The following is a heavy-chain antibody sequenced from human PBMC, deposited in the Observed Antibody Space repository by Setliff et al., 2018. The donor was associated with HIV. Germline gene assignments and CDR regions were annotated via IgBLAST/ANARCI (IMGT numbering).Heavy chain of an antibody. V-gene: IGHV4-34*01. CDR1: GGSFSGYH. Sequence: SETLSLTCAVYGGSFSGYHWNWIRQFPGKGLEWIGEINHTGNTQYNPSLKSRVTMSEETSKNQFSLKLKYVTAADTAIYFCARGKSDAVGPAEFDYWGPGTLVTVSS. J-gene: IGHJ4*01. D-gene: IGHD6-19*01. CDR2: INHTGNT. CDR3: ARGKSDAVGPAEFDY.